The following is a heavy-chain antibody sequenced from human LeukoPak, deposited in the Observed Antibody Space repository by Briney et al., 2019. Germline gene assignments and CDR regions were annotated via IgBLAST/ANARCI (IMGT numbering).Heavy chain of an antibody. CDR3: AKDVPYNYGSGKLRWFDP. Sequence: GGSLRLSCAASGFTFDDYAMHWVRQAPGKGLEWVSLISGDGGSTYYADSVKGRFTISRDNSKNSLYLQMNNLRTEDTALYYCAKDVPYNYGSGKLRWFDPWGQGTLVTVSS. CDR1: GFTFDDYA. J-gene: IGHJ5*02. D-gene: IGHD3-10*01. CDR2: ISGDGGST. V-gene: IGHV3-43*02.